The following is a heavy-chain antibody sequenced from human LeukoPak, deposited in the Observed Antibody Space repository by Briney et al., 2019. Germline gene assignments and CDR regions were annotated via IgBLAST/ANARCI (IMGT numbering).Heavy chain of an antibody. CDR3: ARGGWLRFEDY. CDR1: GGSISSGDYY. CDR2: IYYSGST. D-gene: IGHD5-12*01. J-gene: IGHJ4*02. Sequence: SQTLFLTCTVSGGSISSGDYYWSWIRQPPGKGLEWIGYIYYSGSTYYNPSLKSRVTISVDTSKNQFSLKLSSVTAADTAVYYCARGGWLRFEDYWGQGTLVTVSS. V-gene: IGHV4-30-4*01.